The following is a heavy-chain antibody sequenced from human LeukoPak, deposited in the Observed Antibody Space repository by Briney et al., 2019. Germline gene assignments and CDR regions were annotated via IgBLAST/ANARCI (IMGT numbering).Heavy chain of an antibody. V-gene: IGHV4-34*01. CDR1: GGSFSGYY. D-gene: IGHD2-2*01. CDR3: ARRGYCSSTSCLDY. J-gene: IGHJ4*02. CDR2: INHSGST. Sequence: PSETLSLTCAVYGGSFSGYYWSWIRQPPGKGLEWIGEINHSGSTNYNPSLKSRVTISVDTSKNQFSLKLSSVTAADTAVYYCARRGYCSSTSCLDYWGQGTLVTVSS.